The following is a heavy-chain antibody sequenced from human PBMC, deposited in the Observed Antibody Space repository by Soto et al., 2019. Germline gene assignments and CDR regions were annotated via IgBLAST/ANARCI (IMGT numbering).Heavy chain of an antibody. Sequence: GGSLRLSCTASGFTFGDYAMSWVRQAPGKGLEWVGFIRSKAYGGTTEYAASVKGRFTIARDDSKSIAYLQMNSLKTEDTAVYYCTRAWLPEILEWLLYYYYYGMDVWGQGTTVTVSS. J-gene: IGHJ6*02. V-gene: IGHV3-49*04. CDR1: GFTFGDYA. CDR3: TRAWLPEILEWLLYYYYYGMDV. D-gene: IGHD3-3*01. CDR2: IRSKAYGGTT.